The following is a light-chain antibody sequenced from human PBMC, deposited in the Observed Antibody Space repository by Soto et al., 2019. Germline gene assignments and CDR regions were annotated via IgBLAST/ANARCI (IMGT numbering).Light chain of an antibody. V-gene: IGKV1-5*03. CDR3: QQYDSYPWT. Sequence: DIHMTQSPSTLSASVGDRVTITCRASQSISSWLAWYQQKPGKAPNFLIYKASSLESGVPSRFIGSGSGTEFTLTISSLQPDDFATYYCQQYDSYPWTFGQGTKVEIK. CDR2: KAS. CDR1: QSISSW. J-gene: IGKJ1*01.